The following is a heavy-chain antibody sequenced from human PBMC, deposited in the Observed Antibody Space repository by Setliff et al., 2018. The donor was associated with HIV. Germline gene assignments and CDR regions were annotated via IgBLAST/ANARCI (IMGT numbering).Heavy chain of an antibody. CDR2: ISYSGNTM. CDR1: GFTFSGYD. D-gene: IGHD1-26*01. J-gene: IGHJ1*01. Sequence: SCAASGFTFSGYDMNWVRQAPGKGLEWLSYISYSGNTMYYADSVEGRFTISRDNAKNSLYLQMHSLRAEDTAVYYCVRDGSSSGSFYPEYFQYWGQGTLVTVSS. CDR3: VRDGSSSGSFYPEYFQY. V-gene: IGHV3-48*03.